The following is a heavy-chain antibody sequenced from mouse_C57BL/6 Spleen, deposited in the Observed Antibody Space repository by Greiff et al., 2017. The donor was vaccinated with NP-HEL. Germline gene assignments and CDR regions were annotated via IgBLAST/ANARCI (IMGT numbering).Heavy chain of an antibody. CDR1: GYTFTDYN. D-gene: IGHD2-3*01. Sequence: VQLQQSGPELVKPGASVKMSCKASGYTFTDYNMTWVKQSHGKSLEWIGYINPNNGGTSYNQKFKGKATLTVNKSSSTAYMELRSLTSEDSAVYYCARWLLRGSAMDYWGQGTSVTVSS. J-gene: IGHJ4*01. V-gene: IGHV1-22*01. CDR2: INPNNGGT. CDR3: ARWLLRGSAMDY.